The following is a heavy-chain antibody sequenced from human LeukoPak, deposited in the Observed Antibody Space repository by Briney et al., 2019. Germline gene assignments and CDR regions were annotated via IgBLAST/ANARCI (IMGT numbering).Heavy chain of an antibody. CDR3: ARAPSCIGGSCRFDY. Sequence: PGGSLRLSCAASGFTFSSYWMSWVGQARGRGLEWVANIKQDGSEKYYVDSVKGRFTISRDNAKNSLYLQMNSLRAEDTAVYYCARAPSCIGGSCRFDYWGQGTLVTVSS. D-gene: IGHD2-15*01. J-gene: IGHJ4*02. CDR2: IKQDGSEK. CDR1: GFTFSSYW. V-gene: IGHV3-7*03.